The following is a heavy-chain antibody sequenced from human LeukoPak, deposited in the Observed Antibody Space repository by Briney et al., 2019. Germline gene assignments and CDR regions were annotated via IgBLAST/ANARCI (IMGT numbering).Heavy chain of an antibody. Sequence: SETLSLTCTVSGGSITSSRYYWGWLRQPPGKGLEWLGGIYYSGSTYYKPSLKSRVTISVDTSKNQFSLKLSSVTAADTAVYYCARVTGIAVAGTYYWGQGTLVTVSS. V-gene: IGHV4-39*07. CDR1: GGSITSSRYY. CDR2: IYYSGST. CDR3: ARVTGIAVAGTYY. D-gene: IGHD6-19*01. J-gene: IGHJ4*02.